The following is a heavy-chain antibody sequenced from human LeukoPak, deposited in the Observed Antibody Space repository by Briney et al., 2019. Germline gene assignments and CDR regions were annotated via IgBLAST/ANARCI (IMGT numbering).Heavy chain of an antibody. D-gene: IGHD1-26*01. J-gene: IGHJ3*02. CDR3: AREVVGATDDAFDI. Sequence: ASVKVSCKASGYTFTGYYMHWVRRAPGQGLEWMGWINPNSGGTNYAQKFQGRVTMTRDTSISTAYMELSRLRSDDTAVYYCAREVVGATDDAFDIWGQGTMVTVSS. CDR1: GYTFTGYY. V-gene: IGHV1-2*02. CDR2: INPNSGGT.